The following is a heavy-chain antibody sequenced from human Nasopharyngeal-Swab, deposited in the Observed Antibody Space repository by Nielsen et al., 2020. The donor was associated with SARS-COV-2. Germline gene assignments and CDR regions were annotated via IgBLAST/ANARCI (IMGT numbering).Heavy chain of an antibody. CDR3: AKDYAVALRSWYYYMDV. V-gene: IGHV3-23*01. CDR2: ISGSGGST. D-gene: IGHD2/OR15-2a*01. Sequence: GESLKISCAASGFTFSSYAMSWVRQAPGKGLEWVSAISGSGGSTYYADSVKGRFTISRDNSKNTLYLQMNSLRAEDTAVYYCAKDYAVALRSWYYYMDVWGKGTTVTVAS. CDR1: GFTFSSYA. J-gene: IGHJ6*03.